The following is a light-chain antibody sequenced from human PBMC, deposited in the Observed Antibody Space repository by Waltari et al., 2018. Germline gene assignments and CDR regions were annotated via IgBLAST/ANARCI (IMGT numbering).Light chain of an antibody. CDR3: CSYAGSSTHYV. Sequence: QSALTQPASVPGSPGQSITIYCTGTSGGVGSYNTVTWYQKPPGKAPKLLIYEVSKRPSGVYNRFSGSKSGNTASLTISGLQAEDAADYYCCSYAGSSTHYVFGTGTKVTVL. CDR1: SGGVGSYNT. J-gene: IGLJ1*01. CDR2: EVS. V-gene: IGLV2-23*02.